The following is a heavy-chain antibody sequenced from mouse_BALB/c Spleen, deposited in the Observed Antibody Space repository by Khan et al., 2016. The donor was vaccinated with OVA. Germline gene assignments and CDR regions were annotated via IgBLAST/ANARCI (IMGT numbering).Heavy chain of an antibody. CDR1: GYSITSGYA. Sequence: EVQLQESGPGLVKPSQSLSLTCTVTGYSITSGYAWNWIRQFPGNKLEWTGYISYSGVTSYTPSLKSRISITRDTSKNQFFLQLTSVTTEDTATYYCARGNYYGYYFDYWGQGTTLTVSS. V-gene: IGHV3-2*02. CDR3: ARGNYYGYYFDY. CDR2: ISYSGVT. D-gene: IGHD1-1*01. J-gene: IGHJ2*01.